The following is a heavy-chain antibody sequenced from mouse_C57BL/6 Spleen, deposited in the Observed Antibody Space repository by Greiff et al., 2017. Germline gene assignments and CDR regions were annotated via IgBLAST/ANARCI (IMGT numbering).Heavy chain of an antibody. CDR3: ARETAQAHYYAMDY. CDR2: ISSGGSYT. D-gene: IGHD3-2*02. V-gene: IGHV5-6*01. Sequence: EVKLMESGGDLVKPGGSLKLSCAASGFTFSSYGMSWVRQTPDKRLEWVATISSGGSYTYYPDSVKGRFTISRDNAKNTVYLQMSSLKSEDTAMYYCARETAQAHYYAMDYWGQGTSVTVSS. CDR1: GFTFSSYG. J-gene: IGHJ4*01.